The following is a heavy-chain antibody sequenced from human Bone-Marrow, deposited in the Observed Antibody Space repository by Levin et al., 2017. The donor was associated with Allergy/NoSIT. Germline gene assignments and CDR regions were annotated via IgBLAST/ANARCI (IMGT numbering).Heavy chain of an antibody. CDR1: GFTFSPHG. CDR2: INSGSSDV. V-gene: IGHV3-48*02. D-gene: IGHD4-23*01. Sequence: AGGSLRLSCAASGFTFSPHGMNWVRQAPGKGLEWVSYINSGSSDVKYADSVKGRFAISRDNAKNSLYLQMNSLGDEDTAVYYCVTDTVYGGDPTSSGFDYWGQGTLVTVSS. J-gene: IGHJ4*02. CDR3: VTDTVYGGDPTSSGFDY.